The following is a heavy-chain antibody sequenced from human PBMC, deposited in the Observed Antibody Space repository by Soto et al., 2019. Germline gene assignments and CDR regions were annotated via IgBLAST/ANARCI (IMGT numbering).Heavy chain of an antibody. Sequence: QVTLKESGPVLVKPTETLTLTCTVSGFSLSNAMVGVSWIRQSPGKALEWLAHILSSGEKSYSTSLKSRVTISKDTSRSQVAVTMTRMDPVDTATYYCARISQYDYGFDYWGQGTLVTVSS. CDR1: GFSLSNAMVG. V-gene: IGHV2-26*01. J-gene: IGHJ4*02. D-gene: IGHD4-17*01. CDR3: ARISQYDYGFDY. CDR2: ILSSGEK.